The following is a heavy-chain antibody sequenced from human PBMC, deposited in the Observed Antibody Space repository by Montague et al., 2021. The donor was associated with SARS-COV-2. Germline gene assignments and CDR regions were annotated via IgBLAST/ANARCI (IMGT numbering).Heavy chain of an antibody. CDR2: INSDGSST. J-gene: IGHJ6*03. CDR3: ARDGVLRYFDWSTYYHKYMDF. D-gene: IGHD3-9*01. Sequence: SLRLSCAASGFTFSSYWMHWVRQAPGKGLVWVSRINSDGSSTSYADSVKGRFTIFRDNAKNTLYLQMNSLRAEDTAVYYCARDGVLRYFDWSTYYHKYMDFWGKGTTVTVSS. CDR1: GFTFSSYW. V-gene: IGHV3-74*01.